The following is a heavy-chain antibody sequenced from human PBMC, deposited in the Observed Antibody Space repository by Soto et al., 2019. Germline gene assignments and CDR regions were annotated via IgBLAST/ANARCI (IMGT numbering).Heavy chain of an antibody. CDR3: ARGRYDILTGYYTGRYFDY. CDR1: GGSISSYY. V-gene: IGHV4-4*07. CDR2: IYTSGST. D-gene: IGHD3-9*01. J-gene: IGHJ4*02. Sequence: SETLSLTCTVSGGSISSYYWSWIRQPAGKGLEWIGRIYTSGSTNYNPSLKSRVTMSVDTSKNQFSLKLSSVTAADTAVYYCARGRYDILTGYYTGRYFDYWGQGTLVTVPQ.